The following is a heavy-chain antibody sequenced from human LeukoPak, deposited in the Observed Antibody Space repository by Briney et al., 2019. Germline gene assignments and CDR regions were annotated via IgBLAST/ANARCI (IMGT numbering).Heavy chain of an antibody. CDR3: AKPGYRSGRGCLNWFDP. CDR2: ISYDGSDK. D-gene: IGHD2-15*01. J-gene: IGHJ5*02. Sequence: PGGSLRLSCVASGLTFSSQGMHWVRQAPGKGPEWVAIISYDGSDKYYADSVKGRFTISRDNSKNTLYLQMNSLRAEDTAVYYCAKPGYRSGRGCLNWFDPWGQGTLVTVSS. CDR1: GLTFSSQG. V-gene: IGHV3-30*18.